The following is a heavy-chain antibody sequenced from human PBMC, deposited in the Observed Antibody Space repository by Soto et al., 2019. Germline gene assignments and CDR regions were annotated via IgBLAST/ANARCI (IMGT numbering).Heavy chain of an antibody. CDR3: ARHVERTILSFNCFDP. V-gene: IGHV4-39*01. CDR1: GGSISSSSYF. J-gene: IGHJ5*02. CDR2: MYYSGST. Sequence: PWETLSLTCRVSGGSISSSSYFWGWIRQPPGKGLEWIGSMYYSGSTYYNPSLKSRVTISVDTSNNQFSLQLSSVTAADTAVYYCARHVERTILSFNCFDPWGQGSLVTVSS. D-gene: IGHD1-1*01.